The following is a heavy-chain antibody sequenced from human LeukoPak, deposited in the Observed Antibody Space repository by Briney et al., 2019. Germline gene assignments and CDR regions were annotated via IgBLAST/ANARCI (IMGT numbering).Heavy chain of an antibody. CDR2: ISGSGDNT. CDR1: GFTFSNYA. CDR3: ATSPTFDP. Sequence: GGSLRLSCAASGFTFSNYAMSWVRQAPGKGLEWVSAISGSGDNTYYADSVKGRLTISRDNSKNTLYLQMNNLRAEDTAVYYCATSPTFDPWGQGTLVTVSS. J-gene: IGHJ5*02. V-gene: IGHV3-23*01.